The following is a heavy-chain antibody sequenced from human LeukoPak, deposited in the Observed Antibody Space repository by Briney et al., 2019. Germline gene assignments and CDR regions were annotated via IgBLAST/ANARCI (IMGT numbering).Heavy chain of an antibody. CDR2: ISGSGGST. V-gene: IGHV3-23*01. Sequence: GGSLRLSCAASGFTFSSYAMSWVRQAPGKGLEWVSAISGSGGSTYYADSVKGRFTISRDNSKNTLYLQMNSLRAEDTAVYYCAKGDTAMAPLYYYYMDVWGKGTTVTVSS. D-gene: IGHD5-18*01. CDR3: AKGDTAMAPLYYYYMDV. J-gene: IGHJ6*03. CDR1: GFTFSSYA.